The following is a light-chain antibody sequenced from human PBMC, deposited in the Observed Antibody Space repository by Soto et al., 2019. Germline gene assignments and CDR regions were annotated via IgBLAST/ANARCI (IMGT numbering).Light chain of an antibody. V-gene: IGLV2-11*01. Sequence: QSVLIQAPSMSGSPGQSVTFSCTGTTSDIGAYDYVSCFQHHPGTVPKPMIYSVNSRPSGVPDRFSDSKSANPASMTISGLQPGDGADYFCFSYTSRATSVLGTGTKVTVL. J-gene: IGLJ1*01. CDR2: SVN. CDR1: TSDIGAYDY. CDR3: FSYTSRATSV.